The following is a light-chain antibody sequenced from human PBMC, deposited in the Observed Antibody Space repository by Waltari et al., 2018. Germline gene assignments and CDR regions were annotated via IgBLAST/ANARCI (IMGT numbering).Light chain of an antibody. J-gene: IGLJ3*02. CDR1: SSDIGGPNF. CDR2: EVT. V-gene: IGLV2-8*01. Sequence: HSALTQPPSASGSPVQSVTISCPGTSSDIGGPNFVSWYQQHPGKAPKLIIYEVTKRPSGVPDRISASKSGNTASLTVSGLQADDEADYHCSSYTGSDWVFGGGTKLTVL. CDR3: SSYTGSDWV.